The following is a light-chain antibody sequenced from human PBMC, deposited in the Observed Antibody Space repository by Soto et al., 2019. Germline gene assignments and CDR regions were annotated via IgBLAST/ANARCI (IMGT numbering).Light chain of an antibody. J-gene: IGLJ2*01. V-gene: IGLV2-14*01. CDR3: SSYTGSSTYVV. CDR2: XXX. Sequence: QSALTQPASVSGSPGQSITISCTGTSSDVGGYNYVSWYQQHPGKAPKLMIYXXXXXXXXXXXXXXXSKSANTASLTISGXXXXXXXXXXCSSYTGSSTYVVFGGGTKLTVL. CDR1: SSDVGGYNY.